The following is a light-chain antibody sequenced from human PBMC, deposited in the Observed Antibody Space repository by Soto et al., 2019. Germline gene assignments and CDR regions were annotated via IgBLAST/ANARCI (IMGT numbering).Light chain of an antibody. CDR3: QQYYSTPPYT. CDR2: WAS. V-gene: IGKV4-1*01. CDR1: QSVLYSSNNKNY. J-gene: IGKJ2*01. Sequence: DIVMTQAPDSLAVSLGERATINCKSSQSVLYSSNNKNYLAWYQQKPGQPPKLLIYWASTRKSGVPDRFSGSGSGTDFTLTISSLQAEDGAVYYCQQYYSTPPYTFGQGTKLEIK.